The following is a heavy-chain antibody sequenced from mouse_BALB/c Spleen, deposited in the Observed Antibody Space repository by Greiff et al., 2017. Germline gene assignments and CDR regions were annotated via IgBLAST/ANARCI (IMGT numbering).Heavy chain of an antibody. CDR1: GFNIKDTY. CDR3: ARGRYTAATADWYFDV. J-gene: IGHJ1*01. CDR2: IDPANGNT. D-gene: IGHD1-2*01. Sequence: VQLQQSGAELVKPGASVKLSCTASGFNIKDTYMHWVKQRPEQGLEWIGRIDPANGNTKYDPKFQGKATITADTSSNTAYLQLSSLTSEDTAVYDCARGRYTAATADWYFDVWGAGTTVTVSS. V-gene: IGHV14-3*02.